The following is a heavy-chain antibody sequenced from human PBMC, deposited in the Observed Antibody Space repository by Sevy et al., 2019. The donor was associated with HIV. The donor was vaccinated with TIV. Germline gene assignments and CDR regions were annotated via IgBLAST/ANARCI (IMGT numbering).Heavy chain of an antibody. CDR3: ARGNSGSFDY. D-gene: IGHD3-22*01. CDR1: GFTFSTQW. V-gene: IGHV3-7*04. CDR2: KKQDESEK. J-gene: IGHJ4*02. Sequence: GSLRPPRGGPGFTFSTQWMPRVRQAPGKGLEWVANKKQDESEKYYVASVKGRFTISRDNAKNSLYLQMNSLRPGDTTVYYCARGNSGSFDYWGQGTLVTVSS.